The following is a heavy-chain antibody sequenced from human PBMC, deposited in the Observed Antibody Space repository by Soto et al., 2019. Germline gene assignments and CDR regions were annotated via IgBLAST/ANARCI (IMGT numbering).Heavy chain of an antibody. Sequence: QVQLVQSGAEVRKPGASVNISCRASGFTFSDHLINRVRQVPGQSLEWMGWITPDNGNTKDSQTFQARVTISRHSSASIVYVEVSDLTAEDTAVFYCARDILSVGPRANDAFDVWGQGTMVTVSS. D-gene: IGHD2-8*02. CDR1: GFTFSDHL. CDR2: ITPDNGNT. J-gene: IGHJ3*01. CDR3: ARDILSVGPRANDAFDV. V-gene: IGHV1-3*01.